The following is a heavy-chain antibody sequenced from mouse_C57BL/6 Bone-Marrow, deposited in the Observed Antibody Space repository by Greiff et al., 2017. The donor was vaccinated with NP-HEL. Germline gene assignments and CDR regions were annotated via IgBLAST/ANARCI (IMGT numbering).Heavy chain of an antibody. V-gene: IGHV3-6*01. J-gene: IGHJ3*01. Sequence: EVQLQESGPGLVKPSQSLSLTCSVTGYSITSGYYWNWIRQFPGNKLEWMGYISYDGSNNYNPSLKNRISITRDTSKNQFFLKLNSVTTEDTATYYCARGAYYGNGAWFAYWGKGTLVTVSA. D-gene: IGHD2-10*01. CDR2: ISYDGSN. CDR1: GYSITSGYY. CDR3: ARGAYYGNGAWFAY.